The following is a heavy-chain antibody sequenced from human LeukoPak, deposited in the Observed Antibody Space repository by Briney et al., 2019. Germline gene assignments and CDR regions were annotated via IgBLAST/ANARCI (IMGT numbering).Heavy chain of an antibody. J-gene: IGHJ5*01. CDR1: GDIVSSNTAA. Sequence: SQTLSLTCALSGDIVSSNTAAWYWIRQSPSRGLEWLGRTYYRSKWNHQYAESVKSRITINADTSKNQFSLQLNSVTPDDTAVYYCARDPSGDQGFDCWGQGTLVTVSS. V-gene: IGHV6-1*01. D-gene: IGHD3-10*01. CDR2: TYYRSKWNH. CDR3: ARDPSGDQGFDC.